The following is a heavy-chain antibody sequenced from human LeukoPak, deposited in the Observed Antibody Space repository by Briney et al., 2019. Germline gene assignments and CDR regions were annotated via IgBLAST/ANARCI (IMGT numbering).Heavy chain of an antibody. CDR3: ARELTELAQPNYYYYYMDV. D-gene: IGHD5-18*01. V-gene: IGHV1-2*02. J-gene: IGHJ6*03. Sequence: ASVKVSCEASGYTFTGYYMHWVRQAPGQGLEWMGWINPNSGGTNYAQKFQGRVTMTRDTSISTAYMELSRLRSDDTAVYYCARELTELAQPNYYYYYMDVWGKGTTVTVSS. CDR1: GYTFTGYY. CDR2: INPNSGGT.